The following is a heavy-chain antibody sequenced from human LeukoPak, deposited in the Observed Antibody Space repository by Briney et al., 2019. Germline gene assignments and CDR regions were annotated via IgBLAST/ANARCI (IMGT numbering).Heavy chain of an antibody. CDR1: GYTFTSYA. D-gene: IGHD3-10*01. J-gene: IGHJ3*02. Sequence: ASVKVSCKASGYTFTSYAMNWVRQAPRQGLEWMGWINTNTGNPTYAQGFTGRFVFSLDTSVSTAYLQISSLKAEDTAVYYCARSYVLLWFGESTIDAFDIWGQGTMVTVSS. V-gene: IGHV7-4-1*02. CDR3: ARSYVLLWFGESTIDAFDI. CDR2: INTNTGNP.